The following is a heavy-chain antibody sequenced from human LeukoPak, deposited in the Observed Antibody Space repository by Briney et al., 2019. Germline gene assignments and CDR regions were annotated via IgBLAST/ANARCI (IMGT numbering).Heavy chain of an antibody. V-gene: IGHV4-4*07. CDR2: IYASGST. J-gene: IGHJ4*02. CDR3: ARDSNYAQFDY. CDR1: GGSISSYY. Sequence: SETLSLTCTVSGGSISSYYWSWIRQPAGKGLEWIGRIYASGSTDYNPSLKSRVTISVDTSKTQFSLSLSSVTAADTAVYYCARDSNYAQFDYWGQGTLATVSS. D-gene: IGHD1-7*01.